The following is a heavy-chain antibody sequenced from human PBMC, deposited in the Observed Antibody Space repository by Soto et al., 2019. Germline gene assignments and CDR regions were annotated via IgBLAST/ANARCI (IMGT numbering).Heavy chain of an antibody. Sequence: EVQLVESGGGFVQPGGSLRLSCAASGFTVSSNYMSWVRQAPGKGLEWVSVIYSGGSTYYADSVKGRFTISRDNSKNTLYLQMNSLRAEDTAVYYCAIRNIVATIGAFDIWGQGTMVTVSS. CDR3: AIRNIVATIGAFDI. D-gene: IGHD5-12*01. V-gene: IGHV3-66*01. J-gene: IGHJ3*02. CDR1: GFTVSSNY. CDR2: IYSGGST.